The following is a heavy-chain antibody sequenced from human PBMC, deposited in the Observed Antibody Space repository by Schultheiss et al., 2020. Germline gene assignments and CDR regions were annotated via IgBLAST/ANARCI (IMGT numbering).Heavy chain of an antibody. Sequence: ASMKVSCKASGGTFSSYTISWVRQAPGQGLEWMGRINPNSGATNYAQKFQGRVTMTRDTSSSTAYMEVSRLRSDDTAVYYCARVSGPFDYWGQGTLVTVSS. V-gene: IGHV1-2*06. CDR3: ARVSGPFDY. CDR1: GGTFSSYT. CDR2: INPNSGAT. J-gene: IGHJ4*02.